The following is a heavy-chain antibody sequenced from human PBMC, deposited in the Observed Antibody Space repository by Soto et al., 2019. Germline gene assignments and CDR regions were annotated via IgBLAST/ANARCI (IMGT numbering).Heavy chain of an antibody. V-gene: IGHV1-18*01. J-gene: IGHJ4*02. CDR3: ARDADYYSDSSAVLESSSFDY. CDR1: GYTFTSYG. CDR2: ISAYNGVT. D-gene: IGHD3-22*01. Sequence: QIQLVQSGAEVKRPGASVKVSCKASGYTFTSYGLSWVRQAPGQGLEWMGWISAYNGVTNDAQKFQGRVSKTTETSTSTAYLEMRSLGYDDTAVYYCARDADYYSDSSAVLESSSFDYWCQGTQFTVSS.